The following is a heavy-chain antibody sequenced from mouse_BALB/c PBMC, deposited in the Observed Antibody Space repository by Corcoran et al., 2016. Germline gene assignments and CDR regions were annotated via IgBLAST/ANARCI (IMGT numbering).Heavy chain of an antibody. J-gene: IGHJ1*01. D-gene: IGHD2-14*01. CDR3: ARYYRYDWYCDV. CDR2: IYPGSGST. V-gene: IGHV1-81*01. CDR1: GYTFPDYV. Sequence: QVQLQQTEPELVKPWASVKMSCKASGYTFPDYVISWVKQRTGQGLEWIGEIYPGSGSTYYNEKFKGKATLTADTSSNTAYMQLSSLTSEDSAVYFCARYYRYDWYCDVWGAGTTVAVSS.